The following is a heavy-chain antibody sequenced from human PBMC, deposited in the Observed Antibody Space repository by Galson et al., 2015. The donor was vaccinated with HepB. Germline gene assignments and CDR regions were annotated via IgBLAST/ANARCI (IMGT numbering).Heavy chain of an antibody. V-gene: IGHV4-39*01. CDR1: GGSISSSSYY. CDR2: IYYSGST. Sequence: LTCTVSGGSISSSSYYWGWIRQPPGKGLEWIGSIYYSGSTYYNPSLKSRVTISVDTSKNQFSLKLSSVTAADTAVYYCARLQVEVTPNFDYWGQGTLVTVSS. J-gene: IGHJ4*02. CDR3: ARLQVEVTPNFDY. D-gene: IGHD4-23*01.